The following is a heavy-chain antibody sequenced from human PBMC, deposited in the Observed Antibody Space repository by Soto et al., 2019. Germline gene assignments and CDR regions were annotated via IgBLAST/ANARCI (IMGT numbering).Heavy chain of an antibody. Sequence: GGSLRLSCAASGFTFSSYAMSWVRQAPGKGLEWVSAISGSGGSTYYADSVKGRFTISRDNSKNTLYLQMNSLRAEVTAVYYCAKDHVSSSWYFDYWGQGTLVTVSS. V-gene: IGHV3-23*01. D-gene: IGHD6-13*01. J-gene: IGHJ4*02. CDR3: AKDHVSSSWYFDY. CDR1: GFTFSSYA. CDR2: ISGSGGST.